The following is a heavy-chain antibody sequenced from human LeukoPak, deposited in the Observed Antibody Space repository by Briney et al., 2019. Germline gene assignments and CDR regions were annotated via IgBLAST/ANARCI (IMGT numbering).Heavy chain of an antibody. V-gene: IGHV3-23*01. CDR2: ISGSGAST. D-gene: IGHD6-13*01. CDR3: AKDAVNSSWRRRPDY. J-gene: IGHJ4*02. CDR1: GFTFSSYG. Sequence: GGSLRLSCAASGFTFSSYGMHWVRQAPGKGLEWVSAISGSGASTYYADSVKGRFTISRDNSKNTLYLQMNSLRAEDTAVYYCAKDAVNSSWRRRPDYWGQGTLVTVSS.